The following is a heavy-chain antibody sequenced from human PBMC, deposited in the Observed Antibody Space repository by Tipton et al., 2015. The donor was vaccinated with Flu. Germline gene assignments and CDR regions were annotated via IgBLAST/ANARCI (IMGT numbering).Heavy chain of an antibody. CDR1: GGSISSSSYY. CDR2: IYYSGST. Sequence: TLSLTCTVSGGSISSSSYYWGWIRQPPGKGLEWIGSIYYSGSTNYNPSLKSRVTISLDTSKNQFSLKLSSVTAADTAVYYCARYTSSWDPPRDWGQGTLVTVSS. D-gene: IGHD6-13*01. J-gene: IGHJ1*01. CDR3: ARYTSSWDPPRD. V-gene: IGHV4-39*07.